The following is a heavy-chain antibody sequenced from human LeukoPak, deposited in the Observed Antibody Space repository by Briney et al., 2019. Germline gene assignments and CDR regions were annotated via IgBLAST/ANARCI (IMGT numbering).Heavy chain of an antibody. V-gene: IGHV4-34*01. D-gene: IGHD2/OR15-2a*01. J-gene: IGHJ3*02. Sequence: SETLSLTCAVYGGSFSGYYWSWIRQPPGKGLEWIGEINHSGSTNYNPSLKSRVTISVDTSKNQFSLKLSSVTAADTAVYYCARRQIRTFLHSSAFDIWAQGTMVTVSS. CDR1: GGSFSGYY. CDR2: INHSGST. CDR3: ARRQIRTFLHSSAFDI.